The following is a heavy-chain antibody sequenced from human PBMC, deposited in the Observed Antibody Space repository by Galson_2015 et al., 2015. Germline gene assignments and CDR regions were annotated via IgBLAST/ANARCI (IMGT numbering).Heavy chain of an antibody. J-gene: IGHJ4*02. V-gene: IGHV3-74*01. CDR3: ARDPLWDRTVGFDY. Sequence: SLRLSCAASGFTFSSDWMHWVRQAPGKGLVWVSRINSDGTDKTYADSVKGRFTISRDNAKNTLHLQMNSLRAEDTAVYYCARDPLWDRTVGFDYWGQGTLVTVSS. CDR1: GFTFSSDW. CDR2: INSDGTDK. D-gene: IGHD3-16*01.